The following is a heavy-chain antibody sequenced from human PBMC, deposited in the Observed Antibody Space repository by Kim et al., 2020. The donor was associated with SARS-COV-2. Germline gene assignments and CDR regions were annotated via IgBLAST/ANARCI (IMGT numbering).Heavy chain of an antibody. Sequence: GGFLRLSCAASELTFSVYWMHWVRQAPGKGLVWVSHISSDGTSTTYADSVKGRFTISRDNAKNTLYLQMNSLRADDTAVYYCARGRPWYHWGQGTLVTVSS. CDR3: ARGRPWYH. D-gene: IGHD6-6*01. V-gene: IGHV3-74*03. CDR1: ELTFSVYW. J-gene: IGHJ5*02. CDR2: ISSDGTST.